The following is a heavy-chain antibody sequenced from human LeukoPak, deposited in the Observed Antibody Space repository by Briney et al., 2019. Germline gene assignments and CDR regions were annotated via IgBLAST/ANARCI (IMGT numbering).Heavy chain of an antibody. Sequence: PSETLSLTCTVSGDSLTNGVYYWSWIRQPPGKGLEWIGYIYHNGNTYYNPSLKSRVTISVDRSKNQFSLKMSSVTAADTAVYFCATLRPDGSGNYYYFDYWGQGTLVTVSS. CDR3: ATLRPDGSGNYYYFDY. V-gene: IGHV4-30-2*01. J-gene: IGHJ4*02. D-gene: IGHD3-10*01. CDR2: IYHNGNT. CDR1: GDSLTNGVYY.